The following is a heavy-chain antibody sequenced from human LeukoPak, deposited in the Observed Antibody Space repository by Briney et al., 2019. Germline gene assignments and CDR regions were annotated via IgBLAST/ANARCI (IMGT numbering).Heavy chain of an antibody. CDR1: GFTFSSCW. J-gene: IGHJ4*02. Sequence: GGSLRLSCAASGFTFSSCWMSWVRQAPGKGLEWVANIKQDGSEKYYVDSVKGRFTISRDNAKNSLYLQMNSLRAEDTAVYYCARGWVAATPRRYYFDYWGQGTLVTVSS. D-gene: IGHD2-15*01. V-gene: IGHV3-7*01. CDR3: ARGWVAATPRRYYFDY. CDR2: IKQDGSEK.